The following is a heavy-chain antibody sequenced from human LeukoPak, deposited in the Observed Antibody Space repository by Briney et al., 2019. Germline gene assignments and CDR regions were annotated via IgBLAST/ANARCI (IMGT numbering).Heavy chain of an antibody. CDR1: GFTFSSYG. J-gene: IGHJ4*02. D-gene: IGHD6-13*01. CDR2: ISAGGDNT. Sequence: GSLTLSCAASGFTFSSYGMTWVRQGPGKGLEWVSLISAGGDNTYYADSVKGRFTISRDNSKNTLYLQMNSLRAEDTALYYCAKLVSSWYSPHWDWGQGTLVTVSS. V-gene: IGHV3-23*01. CDR3: AKLVSSWYSPHWD.